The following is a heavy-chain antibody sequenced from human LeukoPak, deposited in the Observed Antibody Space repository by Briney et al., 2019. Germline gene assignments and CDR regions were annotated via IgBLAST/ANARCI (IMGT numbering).Heavy chain of an antibody. J-gene: IGHJ3*02. D-gene: IGHD3-22*01. V-gene: IGHV3-23*01. CDR2: ISASGGTT. Sequence: GGSLRLSCAASGFTFSSYWMHWVRQAPGKGLDWVSGISASGGTTYYADSVKGRFTISRDNPKNTLYLQMNSLRAEDTAVYYCAKRPRDSSGYYLGAFDMWGQGTMVTVSS. CDR1: GFTFSSYW. CDR3: AKRPRDSSGYYLGAFDM.